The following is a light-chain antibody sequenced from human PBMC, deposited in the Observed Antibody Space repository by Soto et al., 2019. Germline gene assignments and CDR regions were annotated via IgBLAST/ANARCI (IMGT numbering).Light chain of an antibody. CDR2: GAS. CDR3: QQYDNWPPIT. Sequence: EIVRTQSPVTLSVSPGGRATLSCRASQIISDTLAWYQQKPGQAPRLLIYGASTRATGIPARFSGSGSGTEFTLTISSLQSEDFAVYYCQQYDNWPPITFGQGTRLEIK. J-gene: IGKJ5*01. CDR1: QIISDT. V-gene: IGKV3-15*01.